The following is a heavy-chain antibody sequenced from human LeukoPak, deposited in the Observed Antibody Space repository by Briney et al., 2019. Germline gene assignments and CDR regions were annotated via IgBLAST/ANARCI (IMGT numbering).Heavy chain of an antibody. CDR2: VYTSGST. J-gene: IGHJ6*03. CDR3: ARALRIAARPGYSNYYMDV. CDR1: GGSISNYY. V-gene: IGHV4-4*07. D-gene: IGHD6-6*01. Sequence: SETLSLTCTVSGGSISNYYWSWIRQPAGKGLEWIGRVYTSGSTDFNPSLKSRVTMSVDTSKNQFSLKLSSVTAADTAVYYCARALRIAARPGYSNYYMDVWGKGTTVTVSS.